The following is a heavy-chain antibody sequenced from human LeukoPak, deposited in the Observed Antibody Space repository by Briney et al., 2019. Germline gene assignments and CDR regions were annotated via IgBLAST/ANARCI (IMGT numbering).Heavy chain of an antibody. D-gene: IGHD2-2*01. Sequence: GSLRLSCAASGFTFSSYSMNWVRQAPGKGLEWVSSISSSSGYIYYADSVKGRFTISRDNAKNSLYLQMNSLRAEDTAVYYCAREGYCSSTSCPKGFDYWGQGTLVTVSS. CDR3: AREGYCSSTSCPKGFDY. CDR2: ISSSSGYI. CDR1: GFTFSSYS. V-gene: IGHV3-21*01. J-gene: IGHJ4*02.